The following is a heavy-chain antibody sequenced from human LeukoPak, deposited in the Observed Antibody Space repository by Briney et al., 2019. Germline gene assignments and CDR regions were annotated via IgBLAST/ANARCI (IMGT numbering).Heavy chain of an antibody. CDR3: ARERITMVRGPLIDY. J-gene: IGHJ4*02. CDR2: ISAYNGNT. D-gene: IGHD3-10*01. Sequence: GASVKVSCKASGYTFTGYYMHWVRQAPGQGLEWMGRISAYNGNTNYAQKLQGRVTMTTDTSTSTAYMELRSLRSDDTAVYYCARERITMVRGPLIDYWGQGTLVTVSS. CDR1: GYTFTGYY. V-gene: IGHV1-18*04.